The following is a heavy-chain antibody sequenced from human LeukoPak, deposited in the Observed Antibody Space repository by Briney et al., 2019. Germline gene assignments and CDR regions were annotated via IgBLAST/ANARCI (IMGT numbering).Heavy chain of an antibody. Sequence: GASVEVSCKASGGTLSSYAISWVRQAPGQGLEWMGRIIPIFGTANYAQKFQGRVTITTDESTSTAYMELSSLRSEDTAVYYCARGPLLPLDYWGQGTLVTVSS. V-gene: IGHV1-69*05. D-gene: IGHD1-26*01. CDR1: GGTLSSYA. CDR3: ARGPLLPLDY. CDR2: IIPIFGTA. J-gene: IGHJ4*02.